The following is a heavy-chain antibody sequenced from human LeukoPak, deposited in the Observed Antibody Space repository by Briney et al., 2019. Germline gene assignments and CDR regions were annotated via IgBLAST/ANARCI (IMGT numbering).Heavy chain of an antibody. J-gene: IGHJ4*02. D-gene: IGHD3-10*01. CDR2: IDPGDSFT. V-gene: IGHV5-10-1*01. CDR3: ARLGRGVRGVQDY. CDR1: GYSFSSYW. Sequence: THGESLKISCKGSGYSFSSYWISWVRQMPGKGLEWMGRIDPGDSFTKYRPSLEGRVTISADKSISAAYLQWSSLKASDTAMYYCARLGRGVRGVQDYWGQGTLVTVSS.